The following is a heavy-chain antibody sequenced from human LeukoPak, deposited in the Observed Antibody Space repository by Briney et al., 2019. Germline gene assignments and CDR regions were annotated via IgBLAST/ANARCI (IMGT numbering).Heavy chain of an antibody. D-gene: IGHD3-10*01. CDR3: ARDGVLGPVDY. Sequence: SETLSLTCTVSGGSISSYYWSWIRQSPGKGLEWIGYFYYTGSTDYNPSLKSRVTISVDTSKNQFSLKLSSVTAADTAVYYCARDGVLGPVDYWGQGTLVTVSS. CDR2: FYYTGST. V-gene: IGHV4-59*01. J-gene: IGHJ4*02. CDR1: GGSISSYY.